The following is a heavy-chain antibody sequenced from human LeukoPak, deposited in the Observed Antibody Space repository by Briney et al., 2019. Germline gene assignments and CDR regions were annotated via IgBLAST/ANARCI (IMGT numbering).Heavy chain of an antibody. J-gene: IGHJ5*02. CDR1: GYSFTAYN. V-gene: IGHV1-2*02. D-gene: IGHD3-10*01. CDR2: INPNTGGA. CDR3: ARDAVVISAHFGGWFDP. Sequence: ASVKVSCKTSGYSFTAYNIHWLRQAPGQGVEWLGWINPNTGGASFAQKFQGRVSMSRDTSISTAYMALSGLTPDDTAIYYCARDAVVISAHFGGWFDPWGQGTLVTVSS.